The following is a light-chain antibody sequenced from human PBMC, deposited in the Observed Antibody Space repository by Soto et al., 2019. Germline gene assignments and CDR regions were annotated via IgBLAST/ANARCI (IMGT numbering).Light chain of an antibody. V-gene: IGLV2-14*01. Sequence: QSVLTQPASVSGSPGQSITISCTGTSRDIGFFNYVSWSQQFPGDAPKLIIFEVTNRPSGVSHRFSASKSGNTASLTISGLQAEDGADDYCSSYTTRSTYVFGTGTKVTVL. CDR1: SRDIGFFNY. CDR2: EVT. CDR3: SSYTTRSTYV. J-gene: IGLJ1*01.